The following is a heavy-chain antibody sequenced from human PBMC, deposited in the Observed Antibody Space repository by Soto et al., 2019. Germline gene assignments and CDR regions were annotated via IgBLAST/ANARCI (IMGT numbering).Heavy chain of an antibody. Sequence: GGSLRLSCAASGFTFSSYSMNWVRQAPGKGLEWVSYISSSSSTIYYADSVKGRFTISRDNAKNSLYLQMNSLRAEDTAVYYCARKAQLYYYDMDVWGQGTTVTVSS. V-gene: IGHV3-48*01. J-gene: IGHJ6*02. CDR3: ARKAQLYYYDMDV. CDR1: GFTFSSYS. CDR2: ISSSSSTI. D-gene: IGHD5-18*01.